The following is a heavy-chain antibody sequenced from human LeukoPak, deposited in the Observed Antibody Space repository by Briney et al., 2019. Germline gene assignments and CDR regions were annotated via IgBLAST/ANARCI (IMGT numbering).Heavy chain of an antibody. CDR1: GFTFSNYA. J-gene: IGHJ3*02. CDR3: ARAAADYYGSGSLYAFDI. V-gene: IGHV3-48*02. Sequence: GGSLRLSCAASGFTFSNYAFRWVRQAPGKGLEWVSYISSSSSTIYYADSVKGRFTISRDNAKNSLYLQMNSLRDEDTAVYYCARAAADYYGSGSLYAFDIWGQGTMVTVSS. CDR2: ISSSSSTI. D-gene: IGHD3-10*01.